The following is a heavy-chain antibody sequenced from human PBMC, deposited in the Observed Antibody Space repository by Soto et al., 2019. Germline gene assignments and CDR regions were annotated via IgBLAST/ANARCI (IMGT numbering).Heavy chain of an antibody. D-gene: IGHD3-9*01. CDR1: GGSISSGGYY. CDR2: IYYSGST. CDR3: ARSVNDILTGYYTGWFDP. Sequence: SETLSLTCTVSGGSISSGGYYWSWIRQHPGKGLEWIGYIYYSGSTNYNPSLKSRVTISVDTSKNQFSLKLSSVTAADTAVYYCARSVNDILTGYYTGWFDPWGQGTLVTVSS. V-gene: IGHV4-61*08. J-gene: IGHJ5*02.